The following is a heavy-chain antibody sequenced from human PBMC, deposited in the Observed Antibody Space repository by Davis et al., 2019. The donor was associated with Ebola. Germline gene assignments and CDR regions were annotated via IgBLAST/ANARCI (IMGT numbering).Heavy chain of an antibody. J-gene: IGHJ5*02. D-gene: IGHD3-22*01. Sequence: PSETLSLTCAVSGYSISSGGYSWSRIRQPPGKGLEWIGYIYHSGSTYYNPSLKSRVTISVDRSKNQFSLKLSSVTAADTAVYYCARAPYDSSGYVWFNPWGQGTLVTVSS. CDR1: GYSISSGGYS. CDR3: ARAPYDSSGYVWFNP. V-gene: IGHV4-30-2*01. CDR2: IYHSGST.